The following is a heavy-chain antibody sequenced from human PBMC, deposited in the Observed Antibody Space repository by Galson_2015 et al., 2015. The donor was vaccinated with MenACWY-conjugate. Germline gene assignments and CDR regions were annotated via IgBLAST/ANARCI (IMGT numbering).Heavy chain of an antibody. Sequence: ALRLSCAASTFTFTNYAIHWVRQAPGKGLEWVAFISYDGSNKYYADSMKGRFTISRDNSKNTLYLRMNSLRPEDTAVYYCARVSHFDILTGYQSNVFDVWGQGTMVTVSS. V-gene: IGHV3-30*04. CDR1: TFTFTNYA. J-gene: IGHJ3*01. CDR2: ISYDGSNK. D-gene: IGHD3-9*01. CDR3: ARVSHFDILTGYQSNVFDV.